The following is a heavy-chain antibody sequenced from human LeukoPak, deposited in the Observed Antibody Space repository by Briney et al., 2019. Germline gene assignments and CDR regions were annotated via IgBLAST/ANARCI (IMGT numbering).Heavy chain of an antibody. CDR1: GFTFGSYA. D-gene: IGHD5-24*01. CDR3: ARETPRRGETRDGYR. CDR2: ISGSGGST. V-gene: IGHV3-23*01. J-gene: IGHJ4*02. Sequence: GGSLRLSCAASGFTFGSYAMSWVRQTPGKGLEWVSAISGSGGSTYYADSVKGRFTISRDNAKNSLYLQMNSLRAEDTAVYYCARETPRRGETRDGYRWGQGTLVTVSS.